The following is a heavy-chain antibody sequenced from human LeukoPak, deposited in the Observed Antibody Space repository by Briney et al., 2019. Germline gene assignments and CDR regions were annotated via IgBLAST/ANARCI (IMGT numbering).Heavy chain of an antibody. CDR2: ISGSGGST. CDR1: GFIFSINA. D-gene: IGHD2-15*01. CDR3: ATNGGVCSGGSCYYYYYYMDV. J-gene: IGHJ6*03. Sequence: GGSLRLSCTASGFIFSINAMSWVRQTPGKGLEWVSAISGSGGSTYYADSVKGRFTISRDNSKNTLYLQMNSLRAEDTAVYYCATNGGVCSGGSCYYYYYYMDVWGKGTTVTVSS. V-gene: IGHV3-23*01.